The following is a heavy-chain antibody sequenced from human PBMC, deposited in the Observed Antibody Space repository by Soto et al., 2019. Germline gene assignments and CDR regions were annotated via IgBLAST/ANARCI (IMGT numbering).Heavy chain of an antibody. CDR3: ARGHYYDSSGYHDY. D-gene: IGHD3-22*01. CDR2: MNPNSGNT. CDR1: GDTFTSYD. V-gene: IGHV1-8*01. J-gene: IGHJ4*02. Sequence: ASVKVSCKACGDTFTSYDINWVRQATGQGLEWMGWMNPNSGNTGYAQKFQGRVTMTRNTSISTAYMELSSLRSEDTAVYYCARGHYYDSSGYHDYWGQGTLVTVSS.